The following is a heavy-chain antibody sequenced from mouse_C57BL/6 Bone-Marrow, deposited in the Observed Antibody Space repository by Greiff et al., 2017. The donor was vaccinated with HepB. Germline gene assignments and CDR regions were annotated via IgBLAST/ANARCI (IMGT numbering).Heavy chain of an antibody. CDR2: IDPSDSYT. Sequence: VQLQQPGAELVMPGASVKLSCKASGYTFTSYWMHWVKQRPGQGLEWIGEIDPSDSYTNYNQKFKGKSTLTVDKSSSTAYMQLSSLTSEGSAVYYCARGDSAMDYWGQGTSVTVSS. CDR3: ARGDSAMDY. J-gene: IGHJ4*01. CDR1: GYTFTSYW. V-gene: IGHV1-69*01.